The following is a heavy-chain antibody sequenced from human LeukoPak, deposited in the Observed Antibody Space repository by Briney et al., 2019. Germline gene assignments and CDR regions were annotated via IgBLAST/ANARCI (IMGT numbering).Heavy chain of an antibody. D-gene: IGHD3-10*01. CDR3: ARDPWDGSGNFG. CDR1: GFIVSNKF. V-gene: IGHV3-53*01. CDR2: IYSDSST. J-gene: IGHJ3*01. Sequence: SGGSLRLSCAASGFIVSNKFMNWVRQAPGKGLEWVSLIYSDSSTHYGDSVKGRFTISRDNSKNTLYLQMNSLRVEDTALYYCARDPWDGSGNFGWGQGTMVTVSS.